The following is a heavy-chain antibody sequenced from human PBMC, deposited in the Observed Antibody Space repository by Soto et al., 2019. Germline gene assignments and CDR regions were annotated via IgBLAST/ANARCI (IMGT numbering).Heavy chain of an antibody. CDR3: ARVIYEGSSGYGLDV. CDR1: GDSIRNRNYY. D-gene: IGHD3-22*01. V-gene: IGHV4-39*01. CDR2: RYDDGST. Sequence: QLQLQESGPGLVKPSETLSLTCTVSGDSIRNRNYYWGWIRQPPGKGLEWIVSRYDDGSTFYNPSLKXRXTXXIDTSKQQFSLKVTSVTAADKGVYYCARVIYEGSSGYGLDVWGQGNLVTVSS. J-gene: IGHJ4*02.